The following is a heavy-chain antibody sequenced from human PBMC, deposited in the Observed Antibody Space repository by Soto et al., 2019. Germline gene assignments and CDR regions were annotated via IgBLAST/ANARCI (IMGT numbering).Heavy chain of an antibody. D-gene: IGHD2-2*02. J-gene: IGHJ4*02. Sequence: SETLSLTCTVSGGSISSGGYYWSWIRQHPGKGLEWIGYIYYSGSTYYNPSLKSRVTISVDTSKNQFSLKLSSVTAADTAVYYCARVTYTWTRFDYWGQGTLVTVSS. CDR2: IYYSGST. CDR3: ARVTYTWTRFDY. V-gene: IGHV4-31*03. CDR1: GGSISSGGYY.